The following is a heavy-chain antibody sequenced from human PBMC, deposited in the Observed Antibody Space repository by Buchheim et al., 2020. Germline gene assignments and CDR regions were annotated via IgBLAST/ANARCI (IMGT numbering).Heavy chain of an antibody. CDR1: GGSISSYY. J-gene: IGHJ6*02. Sequence: QVQLQESGPGLVKPSETLSLTCTVSGGSISSYYWSWIRQPPGKGLEWIGYIYYSGSTNYNPSLKSRVTITVDTSKNQFPLKLSSVTAADTAVYYCARAPTWRNGLDVWGQGTT. D-gene: IGHD3-3*01. CDR2: IYYSGST. V-gene: IGHV4-59*01. CDR3: ARAPTWRNGLDV.